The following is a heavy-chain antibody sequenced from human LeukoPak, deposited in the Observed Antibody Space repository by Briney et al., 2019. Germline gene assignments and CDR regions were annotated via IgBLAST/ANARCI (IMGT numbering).Heavy chain of an antibody. Sequence: SGPTLVNPTQTLTLTCTFSGFSLSPIGMRVSWIRQPPGKALEWLARIDWDDDKFYSTSLKTRLTISKDTSKNQVVLTMTNMDPVDTATYYCARSQFCGGNSCYSRDWFDTWGQGTLVTVSS. CDR2: IDWDDDK. V-gene: IGHV2-70*04. CDR3: ARSQFCGGNSCYSRDWFDT. D-gene: IGHD2-15*01. J-gene: IGHJ5*02. CDR1: GFSLSPIGMR.